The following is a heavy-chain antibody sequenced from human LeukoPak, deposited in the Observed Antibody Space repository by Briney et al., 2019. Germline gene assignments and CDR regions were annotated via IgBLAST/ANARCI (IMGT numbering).Heavy chain of an antibody. J-gene: IGHJ4*02. CDR2: INHSGST. D-gene: IGHD3-16*02. CDR3: ARLFGLRLGELSRGGDY. V-gene: IGHV4-34*01. CDR1: GGSFSGYY. Sequence: SETLSLTCAVYGGSFSGYYWSWIRQPPGKGLEWIGEINHSGSTNYNPSLKSRVTISVDTSKNQFSLKLSSVTAADTAVYYCARLFGLRLGELSRGGDYWGQGTLVTVSS.